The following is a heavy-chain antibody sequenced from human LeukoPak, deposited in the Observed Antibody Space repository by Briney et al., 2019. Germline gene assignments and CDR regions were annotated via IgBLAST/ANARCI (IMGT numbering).Heavy chain of an antibody. CDR3: ARDPLGGHNWFDP. D-gene: IGHD3-10*01. V-gene: IGHV3-7*01. CDR2: IKQDGSEK. Sequence: GGSLRLSCAASGFTFNSNWMSWVRQAPGKGLEWVANIKQDGSEKYYVDSVKGRFTISRDNAKNSLYLQMNSLRAEDTAVYCCARDPLGGHNWFDPWGQGTLVTVSS. J-gene: IGHJ5*02. CDR1: GFTFNSNW.